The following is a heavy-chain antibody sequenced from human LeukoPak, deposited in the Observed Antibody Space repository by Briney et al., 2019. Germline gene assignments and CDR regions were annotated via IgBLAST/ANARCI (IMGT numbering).Heavy chain of an antibody. D-gene: IGHD3-10*01. Sequence: SETLSLTCAVSGGSISSSNWWNWVRQPPGKGLGWIGEIYHSGSTNYNPSLKSRVTISVDKSKNQFSLKLSSVTAADTAVYYCARGGYYGSGNDFRFDPWGQGTLVTVSS. CDR2: IYHSGST. CDR1: GGSISSSNW. V-gene: IGHV4-4*02. J-gene: IGHJ5*02. CDR3: ARGGYYGSGNDFRFDP.